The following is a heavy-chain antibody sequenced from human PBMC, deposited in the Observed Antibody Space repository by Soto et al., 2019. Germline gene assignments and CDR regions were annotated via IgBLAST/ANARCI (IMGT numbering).Heavy chain of an antibody. CDR1: GWSFSGYD. Sequence: PSETLSLTCAVYGWSFSGYDWSWIRQPPGKGLEWIGEINHSGSTNYNPSLKSRVTISVDTSKNQFSLKLSSVTAADTAVYYCARGANILTGYYTPNDAFDIWGQGTMVTVSS. V-gene: IGHV4-34*01. D-gene: IGHD3-9*01. CDR2: INHSGST. CDR3: ARGANILTGYYTPNDAFDI. J-gene: IGHJ3*02.